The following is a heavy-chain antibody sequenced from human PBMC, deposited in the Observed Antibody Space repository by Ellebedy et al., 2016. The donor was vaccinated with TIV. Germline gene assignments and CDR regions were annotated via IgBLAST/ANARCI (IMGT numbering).Heavy chain of an antibody. CDR3: ARRSRGDGAPGY. Sequence: SETLSLTCTVSGGSISSSSYYWGWIRQPPGKGLEWIGSIYYSGSTYYNPSLKSRVTISVDTSKNQFSLKLSSVTAADTAVYYCARRSRGDGAPGYWGQGTLVTVSS. V-gene: IGHV4-39*01. CDR2: IYYSGST. J-gene: IGHJ4*02. CDR1: GGSISSSSYY. D-gene: IGHD1-26*01.